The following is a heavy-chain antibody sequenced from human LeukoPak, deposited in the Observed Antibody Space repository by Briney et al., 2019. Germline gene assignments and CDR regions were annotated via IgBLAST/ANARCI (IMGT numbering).Heavy chain of an antibody. Sequence: GASVKVSCKASGGTFSSYAISWVRQAPGQGLEWMGRIIPILGIANYAQKFQGRVTITADKSTSTAYMELSSLRSEDTAVYYCARARRYSSSWYQASDYYYGMDVWGQGTTVTVSS. CDR3: ARARRYSSSWYQASDYYYGMDV. V-gene: IGHV1-69*04. CDR2: IIPILGIA. CDR1: GGTFSSYA. D-gene: IGHD6-13*01. J-gene: IGHJ6*02.